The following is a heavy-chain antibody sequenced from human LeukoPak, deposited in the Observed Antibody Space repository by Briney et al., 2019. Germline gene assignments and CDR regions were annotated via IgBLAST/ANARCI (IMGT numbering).Heavy chain of an antibody. CDR2: ISSSGSTI. Sequence: GGSLRLSCAASGFTFSSYEMNWVRQAPGKGLEWVSYISSSGSTIYYADSVKGRFTISRDNAKNSLSLQMNSLRAEDTAVYYCARVGGSYVRAFDIWGQGTMVTVSS. J-gene: IGHJ3*02. V-gene: IGHV3-48*03. D-gene: IGHD1-26*01. CDR3: ARVGGSYVRAFDI. CDR1: GFTFSSYE.